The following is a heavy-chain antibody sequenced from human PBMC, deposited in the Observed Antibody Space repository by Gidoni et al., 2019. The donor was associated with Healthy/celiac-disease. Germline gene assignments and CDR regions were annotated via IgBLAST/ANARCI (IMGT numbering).Heavy chain of an antibody. Sequence: EVQLVESGGGLVKPGGSLRLSCAASGFTFSSYSMNWVRQAPGKGLEWVSSISSSSSYIYYADSVKGRFTISRDNAKNSLYLQMNSLRAEDTAVYYCARDYDSSGYYYSGAFDIWGQGTMVTVSS. CDR1: GFTFSSYS. V-gene: IGHV3-21*01. J-gene: IGHJ3*02. D-gene: IGHD3-22*01. CDR3: ARDYDSSGYYYSGAFDI. CDR2: ISSSSSYI.